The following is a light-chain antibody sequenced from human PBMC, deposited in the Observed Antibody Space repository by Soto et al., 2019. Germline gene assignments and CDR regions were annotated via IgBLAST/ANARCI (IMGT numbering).Light chain of an antibody. CDR1: SSDVGSYNY. Sequence: QSVRTQPASVSGSPGQSITISCTGTSSDVGSYNYVSWYQQHPGKAPKLMIYEVSDRPSGISSRFSGSKSGNTASLTISGLQTEDEADYYCSSYTSSSTLFGTGTKVTV. J-gene: IGLJ1*01. V-gene: IGLV2-14*01. CDR3: SSYTSSSTL. CDR2: EVS.